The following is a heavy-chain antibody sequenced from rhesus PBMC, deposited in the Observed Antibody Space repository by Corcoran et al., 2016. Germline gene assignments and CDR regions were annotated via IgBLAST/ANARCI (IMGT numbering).Heavy chain of an antibody. CDR2: ISGSSGST. Sequence: QVQLQESGPGLVKPSETLSLTCAVSGGSVSSSNWWSWIRQPPGKGLEWSGYISGSSGSTYYNPSLKSRVTISTDTSKNQVSLKLSSVTAADTAVYYCARSYSGSYSVIDYWGQGVLVTVSS. CDR3: ARSYSGSYSVIDY. D-gene: IGHD3-16*01. J-gene: IGHJ4*01. CDR1: GGSVSSSNW. V-gene: IGHV4-65*01.